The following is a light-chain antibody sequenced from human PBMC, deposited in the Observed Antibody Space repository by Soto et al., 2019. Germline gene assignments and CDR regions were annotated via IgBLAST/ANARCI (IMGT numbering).Light chain of an antibody. Sequence: EIILTQSPANLSLSPGERATLSCRASQSVSLHLAWYQQKPGQAPRLLIYDASNRATGVPGRFTGSGSGAAFTLTISSLEPEDVAIYYCQQRRDWPLTFGGGTKVDIK. CDR2: DAS. CDR1: QSVSLH. CDR3: QQRRDWPLT. J-gene: IGKJ4*01. V-gene: IGKV3-11*01.